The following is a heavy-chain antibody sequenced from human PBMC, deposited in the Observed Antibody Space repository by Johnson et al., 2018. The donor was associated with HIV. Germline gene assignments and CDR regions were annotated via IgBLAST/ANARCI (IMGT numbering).Heavy chain of an antibody. D-gene: IGHD5-18*01. CDR3: ARLPSGYSRDDLDI. J-gene: IGHJ3*02. CDR1: GFIFDDYG. Sequence: EQLVESGGGVVRPGGSLRLSCAASGFIFDDYGMSWVRQAPGKGLEWVSGINWNGGSIGYADSVKGRFTISRDNAKNSLYLQINSLRPEDTAVYYCARLPSGYSRDDLDIWGQGTMVTVSS. CDR2: INWNGGSI. V-gene: IGHV3-20*04.